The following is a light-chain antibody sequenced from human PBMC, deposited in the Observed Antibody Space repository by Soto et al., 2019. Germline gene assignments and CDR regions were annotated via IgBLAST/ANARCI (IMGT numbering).Light chain of an antibody. CDR2: RAS. CDR1: QIINTW. Sequence: DIQMTQSPSSLSASVGDRVTITCRASQIINTWLAWYQQKPGKAPKLLIYRASNLVDGVPSRFSCSGSGTEFTLTISSLQPADFSIYYCQQYETYSGTFGPGTKVDL. CDR3: QQYETYSGT. V-gene: IGKV1-5*03. J-gene: IGKJ3*01.